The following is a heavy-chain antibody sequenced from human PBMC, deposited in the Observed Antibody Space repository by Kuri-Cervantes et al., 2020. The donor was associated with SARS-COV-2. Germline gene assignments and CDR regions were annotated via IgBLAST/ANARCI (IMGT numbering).Heavy chain of an antibody. Sequence: ASVKVSCKSSGYNFTNYGINWVRQAPGQGLEWMGWISAYNGNTIYAQKLLGRVTMTTDTSTSTAYMDLRSLRSDDTAVYYCARDFNDFWSGYATFDPWGQGTLVTVSS. J-gene: IGHJ5*02. CDR2: ISAYNGNT. D-gene: IGHD3-3*01. V-gene: IGHV1-18*04. CDR1: GYNFTNYG. CDR3: ARDFNDFWSGYATFDP.